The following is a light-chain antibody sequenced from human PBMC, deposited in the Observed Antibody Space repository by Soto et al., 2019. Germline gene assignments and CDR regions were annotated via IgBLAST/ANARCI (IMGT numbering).Light chain of an antibody. V-gene: IGKV4-1*01. Sequence: DIVMTQSPDSLAVSLGERATINCKSSQSVLYSSNNKNYLAWYQQSPGQPPKLLIYWASTRQSGVPDRFSGSGSGTDFPLTITRLQAEDVAVYYCQQYESTPPTFGQGTKLEIK. CDR1: QSVLYSSNNKNY. CDR2: WAS. J-gene: IGKJ2*01. CDR3: QQYESTPPT.